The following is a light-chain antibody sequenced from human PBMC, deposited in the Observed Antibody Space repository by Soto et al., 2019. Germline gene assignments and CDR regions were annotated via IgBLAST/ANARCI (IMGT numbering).Light chain of an antibody. V-gene: IGKV3-20*01. Sequence: EIVLTQSPVTLSLSPGERATLSCRASQSVSNNYLAWYQQKPGQAPRLLIYGASSRATGIPDRFSGSGSGTDFTLTISRLEPEDFAVYYCQQYGSSPGTFGQGTKVDIK. CDR1: QSVSNNY. CDR2: GAS. CDR3: QQYGSSPGT. J-gene: IGKJ1*01.